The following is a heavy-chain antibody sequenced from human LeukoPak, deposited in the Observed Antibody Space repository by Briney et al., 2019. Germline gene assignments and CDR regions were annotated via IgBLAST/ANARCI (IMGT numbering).Heavy chain of an antibody. Sequence: SETLSLTCAVYGGSFSGYYWSWIRQPPGKGLEWIGEINHSGSTNYNPSLKSRVTMSVDTSKNQFSLKLSSVTTADTAVYYCARGTAMVSFDYWGQGTLVTVSS. CDR2: INHSGST. CDR1: GGSFSGYY. CDR3: ARGTAMVSFDY. D-gene: IGHD5-18*01. J-gene: IGHJ4*02. V-gene: IGHV4-34*01.